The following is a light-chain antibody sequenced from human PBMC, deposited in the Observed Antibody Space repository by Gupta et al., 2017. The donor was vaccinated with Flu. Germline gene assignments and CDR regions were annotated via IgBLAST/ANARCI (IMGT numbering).Light chain of an antibody. CDR1: AVPSQY. CDR3: QSGDSTGNSVV. CDR2: KDY. Sequence: SYELTQPPSVSVSPGQTARITCSGDAVPSQYVHWYQHKPGQAPVLVIYKDYERPSGIPERFSGSTSGTPATLTISGVQAEDEADYYCQSGDSTGNSVVFGGGTKLTVL. V-gene: IGLV3-25*02. J-gene: IGLJ2*01.